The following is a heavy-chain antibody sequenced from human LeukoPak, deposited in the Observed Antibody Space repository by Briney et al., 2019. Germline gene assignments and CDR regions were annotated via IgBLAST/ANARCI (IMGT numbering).Heavy chain of an antibody. J-gene: IGHJ4*02. CDR3: ARDYDNFDY. CDR1: GFTFSDYS. Sequence: GGSLRLSCAASGFTFSDYSMNWVRQAPGKGLEWVSSISSRSSYTYYTDSLKGRFTISRDNARNSLYLQMNSLRAEDTAVYYCARDYDNFDYWGQGTLVTVSS. CDR2: ISSRSSYT. V-gene: IGHV3-21*01. D-gene: IGHD3-9*01.